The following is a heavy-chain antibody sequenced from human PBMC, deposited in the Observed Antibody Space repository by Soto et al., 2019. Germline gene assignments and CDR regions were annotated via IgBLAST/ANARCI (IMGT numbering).Heavy chain of an antibody. Sequence: ASVKVSCKASVGTFSSYTISWVRQAPGQGLEWMGRIIPTLGIANYAQKFQGRVTITADKSTSTAYMELSSLRSEDTAVYYCARDARSSFDWFDPWGQGTLVTVSS. J-gene: IGHJ5*02. CDR2: IIPTLGIA. CDR1: VGTFSSYT. CDR3: ARDARSSFDWFDP. V-gene: IGHV1-69*04.